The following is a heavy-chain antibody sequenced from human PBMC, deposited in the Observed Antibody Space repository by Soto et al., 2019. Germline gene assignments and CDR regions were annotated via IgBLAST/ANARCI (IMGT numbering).Heavy chain of an antibody. V-gene: IGHV3-33*01. CDR1: GFSFSSYD. D-gene: IGHD3-3*01. J-gene: IGHJ4*02. CDR2: LWYDESNQ. Sequence: QVRLVESGGGVVQPGTSLRLSCAVSGFSFSSYDMHWVRQAPGKGLEWVAVLWYDESNQYYADSVKGRFTISRDISKNTMFLQMTSLRVEDTAVYFCARGADQRFLAPTDLGSWGQGTLVTVSS. CDR3: ARGADQRFLAPTDLGS.